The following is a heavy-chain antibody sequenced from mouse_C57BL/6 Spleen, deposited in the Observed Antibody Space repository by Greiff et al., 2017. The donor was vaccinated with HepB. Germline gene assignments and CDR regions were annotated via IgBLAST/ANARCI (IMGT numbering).Heavy chain of an antibody. CDR2: INPSSGYT. V-gene: IGHV1-7*01. Sequence: VQLQQSGAELAKPGASVKLSCKASGYTFTSYWMHWVKQRPGQGLEWIGYINPSSGYTKYNQKFKDKATFTADKSSSTAYMQLSSLTYEDSAVYYCARKSSQFYAMDYWGQGTSVTVSS. CDR1: GYTFTSYW. J-gene: IGHJ4*01. CDR3: ARKSSQFYAMDY.